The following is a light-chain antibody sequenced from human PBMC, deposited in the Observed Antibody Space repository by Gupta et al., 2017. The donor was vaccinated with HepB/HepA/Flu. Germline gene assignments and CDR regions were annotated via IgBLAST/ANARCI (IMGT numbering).Light chain of an antibody. CDR3: CSYAGSTTWV. CDR1: SSDVGSYNL. CDR2: EVS. V-gene: IGLV2-23*02. Sequence: QSALTKPASVSGSPGQSITISCTGTSSDVGSYNLVSWYQHHPGKAPKLMIYEVSKRPSGVSDRFSGSRSGNTASLTISGLQAEDEADYYCCSYAGSTTWVFGGGTKLTVL. J-gene: IGLJ3*02.